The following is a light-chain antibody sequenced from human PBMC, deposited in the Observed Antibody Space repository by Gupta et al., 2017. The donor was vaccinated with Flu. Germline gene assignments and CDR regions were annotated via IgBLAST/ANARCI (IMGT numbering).Light chain of an antibody. CDR3: QQCDNLPLT. V-gene: IGKV1-33*01. CDR1: QDIANY. CDR2: DGS. Sequence: DIQMTQSPSSLSASVGDRVTITCQASQDIANYLHWYQQKPGKAPKLLIYDGSNLQTGVPSRFRGSGSGTDFTLTISSLQPEDIATYYCQQCDNLPLTFGGGTKVEFK. J-gene: IGKJ4*01.